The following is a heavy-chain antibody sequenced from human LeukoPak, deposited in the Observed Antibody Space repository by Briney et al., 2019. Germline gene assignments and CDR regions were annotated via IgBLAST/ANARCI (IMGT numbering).Heavy chain of an antibody. V-gene: IGHV1-8*01. CDR1: GYTFTSYD. D-gene: IGHD5-18*01. J-gene: IGHJ4*02. CDR3: ASASGYSYGPQGSYYFDY. CDR2: MNPNSGNT. Sequence: GASVKVSCKASGYTFTSYDINWVRQATGQGLEWMGWMNPNSGNTGYAQKFQGRVTMTRNTSISTAYMELSSLRSEDTAVYYCASASGYSYGPQGSYYFDYWGQGTLVTVSS.